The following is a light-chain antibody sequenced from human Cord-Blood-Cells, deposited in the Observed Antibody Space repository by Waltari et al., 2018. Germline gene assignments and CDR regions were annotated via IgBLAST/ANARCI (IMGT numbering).Light chain of an antibody. CDR2: EVS. V-gene: IGLV2-8*01. CDR3: SSYAGSNRV. Sequence: QSALTQPPSASGSPGQPVTIHFTRTSSDVGGSNYVSWYQQPPGKAPKLMIYEVSKRPSGVPDRFSGSKSGNTASLTVSGLQAEDEADYYCSSYAGSNRVFGGGTKLTVL. CDR1: SSDVGGSNY. J-gene: IGLJ3*02.